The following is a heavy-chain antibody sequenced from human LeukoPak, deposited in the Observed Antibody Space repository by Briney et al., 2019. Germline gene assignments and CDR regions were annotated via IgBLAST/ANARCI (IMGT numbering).Heavy chain of an antibody. CDR1: GGTFSSYA. CDR2: IIPIFGTA. Sequence: GASVKVSCKTSGGTFSSYAISWVRQAPGQGLEWMGGIIPIFGTANYAQKFQGRVTITADESTSTAYMELSSLRSEDTAVYYCARARYFDPSYFDYWGQGTLVTVSS. CDR3: ARARYFDPSYFDY. V-gene: IGHV1-69*13. D-gene: IGHD3-9*01. J-gene: IGHJ4*02.